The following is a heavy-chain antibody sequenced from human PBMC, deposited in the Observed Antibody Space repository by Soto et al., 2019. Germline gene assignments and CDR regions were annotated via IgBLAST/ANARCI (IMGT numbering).Heavy chain of an antibody. D-gene: IGHD6-6*01. CDR1: GFTFSSYA. CDR3: AKTPRGQLVGVCWFDP. J-gene: IGHJ5*02. V-gene: IGHV3-23*01. CDR2: ISGSGGST. Sequence: EVQLLESGGGLVQPGGSLRLSCAASGFTFSSYAMSWVRQAPGKGLEWVSAISGSGGSTYYADSVKGRFTISRDNSKNTLYLQMNGLRAEDTAVYYCAKTPRGQLVGVCWFDPWGQGTLVTVSS.